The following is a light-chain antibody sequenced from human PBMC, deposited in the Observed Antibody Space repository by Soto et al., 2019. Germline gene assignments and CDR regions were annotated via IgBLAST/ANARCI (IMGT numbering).Light chain of an antibody. CDR3: QQYGDSPRT. CDR1: QSVSSSS. J-gene: IGKJ1*01. Sequence: EIVLTQSPGTLSLSPGERATLSCRASQSVSSSSLAWYQQKPGQAPRLLIYGASTRATGIPDRFSGSGSVTDFTLTISRLEPEDFAVYYCQQYGDSPRTFSQGTKVEIK. CDR2: GAS. V-gene: IGKV3-20*01.